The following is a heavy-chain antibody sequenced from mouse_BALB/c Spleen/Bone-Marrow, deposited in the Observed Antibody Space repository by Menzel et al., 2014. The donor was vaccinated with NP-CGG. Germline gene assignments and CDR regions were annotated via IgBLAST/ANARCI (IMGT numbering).Heavy chain of an antibody. CDR1: GYSLTSYY. J-gene: IGHJ2*01. D-gene: IGHD1-1*01. CDR2: IFPRIGST. V-gene: IGHV1-66*01. CDR3: ARRDYYGSTYGFDY. Sequence: VQLQQSGPELVKPGASVKISCKASGYSLTSYYIHWVKQRPGQGLEWIGWIFPRIGSTKYNEKFKGKATLTADTSSSTAYMQLSSLTSEDSAVYFCARRDYYGSTYGFDYWGQGTTLTVSS.